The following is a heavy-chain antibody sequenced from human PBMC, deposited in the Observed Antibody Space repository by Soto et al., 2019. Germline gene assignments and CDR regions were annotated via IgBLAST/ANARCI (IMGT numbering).Heavy chain of an antibody. CDR3: ARDPDYGDYWGYFFDS. V-gene: IGHV1-2*02. CDR2: INPTSGGT. CDR1: GYTFAAYY. J-gene: IGHJ4*02. D-gene: IGHD4-17*01. Sequence: QVQLVQSGAVVKKPGASVKVSCKTSGYTFAAYYIHWIRQAPGQGLEWMGWINPTSGGTVYAQNFQDRVTMARDTSISTAYTELRRLNSDDTAVYYCARDPDYGDYWGYFFDSWGQGTPVTVSS.